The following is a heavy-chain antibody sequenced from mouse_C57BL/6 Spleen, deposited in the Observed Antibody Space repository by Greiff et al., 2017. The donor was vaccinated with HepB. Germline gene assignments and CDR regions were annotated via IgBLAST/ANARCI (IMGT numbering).Heavy chain of an antibody. J-gene: IGHJ4*01. CDR3: ARSPYYGSAMDY. CDR1: GYTFTSYW. V-gene: IGHV1-69*01. D-gene: IGHD1-1*01. Sequence: QVQLQQPGAELVMPGASVKLSCKASGYTFTSYWMHWVKQRPGQGLEWIGEIDPSDSYTNYNQKFKGKSTLTVDKSSSTAYMQLSSLTSEDSAVYYCARSPYYGSAMDYWGQGTSVTVSS. CDR2: IDPSDSYT.